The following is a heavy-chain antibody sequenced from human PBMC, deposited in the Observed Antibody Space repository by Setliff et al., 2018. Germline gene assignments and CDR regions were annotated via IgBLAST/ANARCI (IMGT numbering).Heavy chain of an antibody. D-gene: IGHD6-6*01. Sequence: SETLSLTCTVSGGSISSSNWWTWVRQPPGKGLEWIGEIYHSGSINYNPSLKSRVTMSVDKSKNQFSLTMSSVTAADAAIYYCARGRNVAARLLDTWGQGSRVTVSS. CDR3: ARGRNVAARLLDT. CDR2: IYHSGSI. CDR1: GGSISSSNW. V-gene: IGHV4-4*02. J-gene: IGHJ5*02.